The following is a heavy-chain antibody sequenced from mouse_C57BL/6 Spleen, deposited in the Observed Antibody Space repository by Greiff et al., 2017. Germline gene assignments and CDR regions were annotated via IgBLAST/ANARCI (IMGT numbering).Heavy chain of an antibody. CDR1: GYTFTDYE. Sequence: QVQLQQSGAELVRPGASVTLSCKASGYTFTDYEMHWVKQTPVHGLEWIGAIDPETGGTAYNQKFKGTAILTADKSSSTAYMELRSLTSEDSAVYYCTRDYYGSSGGYFDVWGTGTTVTVSS. V-gene: IGHV1-15*01. J-gene: IGHJ1*03. CDR3: TRDYYGSSGGYFDV. D-gene: IGHD1-1*01. CDR2: IDPETGGT.